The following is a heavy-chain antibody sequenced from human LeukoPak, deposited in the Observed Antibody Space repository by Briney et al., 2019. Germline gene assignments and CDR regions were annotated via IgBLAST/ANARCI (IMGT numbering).Heavy chain of an antibody. J-gene: IGHJ4*02. CDR1: GFNVSSNY. CDR2: IFSGGRT. CDR3: ARGGGLLVAATFDY. D-gene: IGHD2-15*01. V-gene: IGHV3-53*01. Sequence: RGSLRLSCAASGFNVSSNYMSLVRQAPGKGLEWVSVIFSGGRTYYADSVKGRFTISRDKSKNTLHLQMNSLRAEDTAVYYCARGGGLLVAATFDYWGQGTLVTVSS.